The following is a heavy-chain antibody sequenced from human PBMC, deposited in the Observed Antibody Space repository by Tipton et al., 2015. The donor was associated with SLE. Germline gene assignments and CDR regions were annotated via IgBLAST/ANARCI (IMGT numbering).Heavy chain of an antibody. CDR3: ARGCYDMWSGYYYFDY. D-gene: IGHD3-3*01. Sequence: LRLSCPVSGGSISSGGYYWSWIRQSPGKGLEWIGYISYSGSTNYNSSLKSRVTISVDTSKNQFSLKLSSVTAADTADYYCARGCYDMWSGYYYFDYWGQGTLVTVSS. CDR2: ISYSGST. J-gene: IGHJ4*02. CDR1: GGSISSGGYY. V-gene: IGHV4-31*02.